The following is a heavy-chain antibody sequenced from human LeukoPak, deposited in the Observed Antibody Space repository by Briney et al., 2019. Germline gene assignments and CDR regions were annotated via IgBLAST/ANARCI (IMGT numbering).Heavy chain of an antibody. Sequence: GGSLRLSCAASGFTFSTYDMHWVRQATGEGLEWVSAIDTAGGTYYPGSVKGSFTISRENTKNSLYLQMNSLRAGDTSVYYCIRESNYYDSSTSPGYFDLWGRGTLVTVSS. CDR2: IDTAGGT. J-gene: IGHJ2*01. CDR3: IRESNYYDSSTSPGYFDL. V-gene: IGHV3-13*04. D-gene: IGHD3-22*01. CDR1: GFTFSTYD.